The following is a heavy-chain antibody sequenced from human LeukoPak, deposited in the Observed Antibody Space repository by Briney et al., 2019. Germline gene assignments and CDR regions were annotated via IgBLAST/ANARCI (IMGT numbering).Heavy chain of an antibody. Sequence: SETLSLTCTVSGGSISSGGYYWSWIRQPPGKGLEWIGYIYHSGSTYYNPSLKSRVTILVDRSKNQFSLKLSSVTAADTAVYYCAREASLRPYYYMDVWGKGTTVTVSS. CDR3: AREASLRPYYYMDV. D-gene: IGHD3-3*01. J-gene: IGHJ6*03. V-gene: IGHV4-30-2*01. CDR2: IYHSGST. CDR1: GGSISSGGYY.